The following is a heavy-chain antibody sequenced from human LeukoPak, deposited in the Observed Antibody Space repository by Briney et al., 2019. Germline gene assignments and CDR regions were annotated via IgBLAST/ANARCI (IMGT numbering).Heavy chain of an antibody. J-gene: IGHJ4*02. CDR1: GYTFTNEP. CDR3: ARDLYRRDDY. D-gene: IGHD3-16*02. CDR2: INPNSGGT. V-gene: IGHV1-2*02. Sequence: ASVKVSCKSYGYTFTNEPLNWVRQAPGQGLEWMGWINPNSGGTNYAQKFQGRVTMTRDTSISTAYMELSRLRSDDTAVYYCARDLYRRDDYWGQGTLVTVSS.